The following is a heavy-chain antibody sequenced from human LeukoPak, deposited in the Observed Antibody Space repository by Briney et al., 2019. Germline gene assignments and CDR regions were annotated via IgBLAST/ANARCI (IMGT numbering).Heavy chain of an antibody. Sequence: SVKVSRKASGGTFSSYAISWVRQAPGQGLEWMGRIIPIRGIANYAQKFQGRVTITADKSTSTAYMELSSLRSEDTAVYYCARVATRFSAYGMTVWGQGTTVTVSS. CDR2: IIPIRGIA. CDR3: ARVATRFSAYGMTV. D-gene: IGHD5-12*01. V-gene: IGHV1-69*04. J-gene: IGHJ6*02. CDR1: GGTFSSYA.